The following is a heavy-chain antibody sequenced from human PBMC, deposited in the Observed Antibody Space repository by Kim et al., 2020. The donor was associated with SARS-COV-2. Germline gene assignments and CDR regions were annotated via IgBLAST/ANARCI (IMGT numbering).Heavy chain of an antibody. J-gene: IGHJ4*02. D-gene: IGHD5-12*01. Sequence: TYAQDFKGRFAFSLDTSVRKAYLRISSLKAEDTAMYYCAIGSGYFYYFDYWGQGTLVTVSS. V-gene: IGHV7-4-1*02. CDR3: AIGSGYFYYFDY.